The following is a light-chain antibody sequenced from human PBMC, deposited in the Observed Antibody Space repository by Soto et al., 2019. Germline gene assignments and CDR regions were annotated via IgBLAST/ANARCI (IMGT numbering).Light chain of an antibody. J-gene: IGKJ2*01. CDR3: QQSYTTPYT. CDR2: WAS. Sequence: DIVMTQSPDSLAVSLGEWATINCKSSQTVLYRSNSKNYLSWYQQKPGQPPKLLIYWASTRESGVPDRFSGSGSGTDFTLTISSLQAEDVALYYCQQSYTTPYTFGQGTKLEIK. V-gene: IGKV4-1*01. CDR1: QTVLYRSNSKNY.